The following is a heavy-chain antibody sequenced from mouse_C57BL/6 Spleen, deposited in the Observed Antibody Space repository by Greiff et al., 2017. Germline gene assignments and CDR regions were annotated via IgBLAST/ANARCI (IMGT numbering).Heavy chain of an antibody. V-gene: IGHV1-55*01. D-gene: IGHD1-1*01. Sequence: VQLQESGAELVKPGASVKMSCKASGYTFTSYWITWVKQRPGQGLEWIGDIYPGSGSTNYNEKFKSKATLTVDTSSSTAYMQLSSLTSEDSAVYYCAREDYYGSSPYWGQGTTLTVSS. CDR3: AREDYYGSSPY. CDR1: GYTFTSYW. CDR2: IYPGSGST. J-gene: IGHJ2*01.